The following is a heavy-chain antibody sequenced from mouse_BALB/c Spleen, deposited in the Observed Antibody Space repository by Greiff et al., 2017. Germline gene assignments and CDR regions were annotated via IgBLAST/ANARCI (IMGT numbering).Heavy chain of an antibody. Sequence: DVKLVESGGDLVKPGGSLKLSCAASGFTFSSYGMSWVRQTPDKRLEWVATISSGGSYTYYPDSVKGRFTISRDNAKNTLYLQMSSLKSEDTAMYYCAVITTVVATPGDYWGQGTSVTVSS. CDR3: AVITTVVATPGDY. J-gene: IGHJ4*01. CDR1: GFTFSSYG. D-gene: IGHD1-1*01. V-gene: IGHV5-6*02. CDR2: ISSGGSYT.